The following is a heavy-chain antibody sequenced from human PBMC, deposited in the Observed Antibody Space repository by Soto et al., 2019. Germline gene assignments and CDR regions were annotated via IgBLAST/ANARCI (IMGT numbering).Heavy chain of an antibody. CDR3: ARWGIAAAGHNWFDP. J-gene: IGHJ5*02. CDR2: INHGGTT. CDR1: GVSFSGYF. D-gene: IGHD6-13*01. Sequence: SETLSLTCAVYGVSFSGYFWTWIRQPPGKGLEWIGEINHGGTTDYSPSLKSRVTILVDTSKNQFSLKLSSVTAADTAVYYCARWGIAAAGHNWFDPWGQGTLVTVS. V-gene: IGHV4-34*01.